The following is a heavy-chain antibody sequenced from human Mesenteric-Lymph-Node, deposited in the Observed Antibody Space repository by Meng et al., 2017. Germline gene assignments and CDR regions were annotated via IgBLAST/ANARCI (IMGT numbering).Heavy chain of an antibody. J-gene: IGHJ4*02. Sequence: VQLPESGPAPVKHSKTLSLTCTVSGGAISSGDYYWSWIRQPPGKGLEWIGYISYSGITYYNPSLKSRVTISVDTSKNQFSLKLSSVTAADTAVYYCARTHFYDSSNYGFDYWGQGTLVTVSS. V-gene: IGHV4-30-4*01. CDR3: ARTHFYDSSNYGFDY. D-gene: IGHD3-22*01. CDR1: GGAISSGDYY. CDR2: ISYSGIT.